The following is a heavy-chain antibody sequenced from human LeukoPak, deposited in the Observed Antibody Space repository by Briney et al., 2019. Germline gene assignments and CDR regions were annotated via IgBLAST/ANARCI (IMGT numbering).Heavy chain of an antibody. CDR2: IYTSGST. Sequence: SQTLSLTCTVSGGSISSGSYYWSWIRQPAGKGLEWIGRIYTSGSTNYNPSLKSRVTISVDTSKNQFSLKLSSVTAADTAVYYCARARGLRTNWFDHWGQGTLVTVSS. CDR3: ARARGLRTNWFDH. D-gene: IGHD1-1*01. V-gene: IGHV4-61*02. CDR1: GGSISSGSYY. J-gene: IGHJ5*02.